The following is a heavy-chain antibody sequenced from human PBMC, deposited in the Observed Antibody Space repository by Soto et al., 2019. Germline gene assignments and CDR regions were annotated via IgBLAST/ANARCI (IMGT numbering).Heavy chain of an antibody. Sequence: QVQLVQSGAEVKKPGSSVKVSCKASGGTFSSYAISWVRQAPGQGLEWMGGIIPIFGTANYAQKFQGRVTITADESTSTAYMELSSLRSEDTAVYYCTVGPPNYYGSGSYYSLVYWGQGTLVTVSS. D-gene: IGHD3-10*01. CDR1: GGTFSSYA. J-gene: IGHJ4*02. CDR2: IIPIFGTA. CDR3: TVGPPNYYGSGSYYSLVY. V-gene: IGHV1-69*12.